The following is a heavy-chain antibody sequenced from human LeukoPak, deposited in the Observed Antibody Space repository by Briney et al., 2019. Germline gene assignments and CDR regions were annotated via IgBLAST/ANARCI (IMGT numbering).Heavy chain of an antibody. CDR3: AKKSLWSGPFDY. CDR1: GFIFSNYA. CDR2: ITGSGGNS. J-gene: IGHJ4*02. D-gene: IGHD3-3*01. V-gene: IGHV3-23*01. Sequence: GGSLRLSCKASGFIFSNYAMSWVRQAPGKGLQWVSIITGSGGNSYYTDSVKGRFTLSRDNSKNTLFLQMNSLRAEDTAVYFCAKKSLWSGPFDYWGQGSLVTVFS.